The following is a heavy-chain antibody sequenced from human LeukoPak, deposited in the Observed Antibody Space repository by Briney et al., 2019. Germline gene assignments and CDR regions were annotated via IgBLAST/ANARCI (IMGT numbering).Heavy chain of an antibody. CDR1: GFTFTNYA. Sequence: PGGSLRLSCAASGFTFTNYAMHWVRQAPGKGLEWVALISYDGSNKYYADSVKGRFTISRDNSKNTLYLQMNSLRAEDTAVYYCATARHIVVVVAVLDYWGQGTLVTVSS. D-gene: IGHD2-15*01. CDR3: ATARHIVVVVAVLDY. J-gene: IGHJ4*02. V-gene: IGHV3-30-3*01. CDR2: ISYDGSNK.